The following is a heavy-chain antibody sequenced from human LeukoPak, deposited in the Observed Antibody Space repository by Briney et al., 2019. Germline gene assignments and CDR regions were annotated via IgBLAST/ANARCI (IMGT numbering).Heavy chain of an antibody. V-gene: IGHV4-59*01. Sequence: SETLSLTCTVSGGSISSYYWSWIRQPPGKGLEWIGYIYYSGSTNYNPSLKSRVTISVDTSMNQFSLKLSSVTAADTAVYYCARGPSVSGLYYYYMDVWGKGTTVTVSS. CDR2: IYYSGST. CDR3: ARGPSVSGLYYYYMDV. CDR1: GGSISSYY. J-gene: IGHJ6*03.